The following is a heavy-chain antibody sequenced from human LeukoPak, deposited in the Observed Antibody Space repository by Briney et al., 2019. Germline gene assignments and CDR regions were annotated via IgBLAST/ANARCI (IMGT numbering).Heavy chain of an antibody. V-gene: IGHV3-21*01. D-gene: IGHD2-15*01. Sequence: GGSLRLSCAASGFTFSSYSMNWVRQAPGKGLEWVSSITSSSSYIYYTDSVKGRFTISRDNAKNSLYLQTNSLRAEDTAVYYWGRDRYGGGGSCYALIDYWGQEPWSPSPQ. J-gene: IGHJ4*01. CDR3: GRDRYGGGGSCYALIDY. CDR1: GFTFSSYS. CDR2: ITSSSSYI.